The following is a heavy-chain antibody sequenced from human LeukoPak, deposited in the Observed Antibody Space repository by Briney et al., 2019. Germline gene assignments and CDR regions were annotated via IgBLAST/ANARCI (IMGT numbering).Heavy chain of an antibody. CDR3: ARGGPGGSDAFDI. D-gene: IGHD3-10*01. CDR1: GFTVSSNY. J-gene: IGHJ3*02. Sequence: GGSLRLSCAASGFTVSSNYMSWVRQAPGKGLEWVSVIYSGGSTYYADSVKGRFTISRDNSKNTLYLQMNNLRAEDTAVYYCARGGPGGSDAFDIWGQGTMVTVSS. V-gene: IGHV3-66*01. CDR2: IYSGGST.